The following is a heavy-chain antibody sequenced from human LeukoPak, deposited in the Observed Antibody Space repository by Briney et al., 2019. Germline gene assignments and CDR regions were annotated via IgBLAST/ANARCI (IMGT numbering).Heavy chain of an antibody. D-gene: IGHD3-10*01. J-gene: IGHJ6*02. CDR1: GGTFSSYA. Sequence: ASVTVSCKASGGTFSSYAISWVRQAPGQGLEWMGGIIPIFGTANYAQKFQGRVTITADESTSTAYMELSSLRSEDTAVYYCARDSGSSHYDMDVWGQGTTVIVSS. CDR3: ARDSGSSHYDMDV. CDR2: IIPIFGTA. V-gene: IGHV1-69*01.